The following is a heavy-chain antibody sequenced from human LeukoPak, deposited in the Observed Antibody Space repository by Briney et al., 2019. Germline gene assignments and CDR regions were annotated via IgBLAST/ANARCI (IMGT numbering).Heavy chain of an antibody. V-gene: IGHV3-74*01. CDR3: AKGSGSHFYYYMDV. CDR1: GFTFSSYW. J-gene: IGHJ6*03. CDR2: INTDGSST. Sequence: AGSLRLSRAASGFTFSSYWMHWVRQAPGKGPVWVSRINTDGSSTSYADSVKGRFTISRDSAKNSLYLQMNSLRAEDMALYYCAKGSGSHFYYYMDVWGKGTTVTVSS. D-gene: IGHD3-10*01.